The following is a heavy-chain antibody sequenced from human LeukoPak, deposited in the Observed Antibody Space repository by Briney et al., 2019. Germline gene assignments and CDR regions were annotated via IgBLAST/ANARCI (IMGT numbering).Heavy chain of an antibody. V-gene: IGHV4-39*01. J-gene: IGHJ4*02. D-gene: IGHD3-9*01. CDR1: GGSISSSSYY. Sequence: SETLSLTCTVSGGSISSSSYYWGWLRQPPGLGLVGIGSIYYSGSTYYNPSLKSRVSISVDTSKNQFSLKLSSVTAADTAVYYCARQGIRYFDWLFPEAYYFDYWGQGTLVTVSS. CDR3: ARQGIRYFDWLFPEAYYFDY. CDR2: IYYSGST.